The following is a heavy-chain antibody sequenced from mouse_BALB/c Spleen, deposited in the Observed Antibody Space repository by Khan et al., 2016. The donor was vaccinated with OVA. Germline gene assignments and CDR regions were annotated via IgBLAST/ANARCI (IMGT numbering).Heavy chain of an antibody. J-gene: IGHJ3*01. D-gene: IGHD1-1*01. CDR1: GFTFSTYG. V-gene: IGHV5-6*01. CDR3: TRIAYYYDSGGFAY. Sequence: EVQLVESGGDLVKSGGSLKLSCAASGFTFSTYGMSWVRQTPDKRLEWVATVSTGGSYTYYPDSVKGQFTISRDNAKNTLYLQMSGLKSEDTAMFYCTRIAYYYDSGGFAYWGQGTLVTVSA. CDR2: VSTGGSYT.